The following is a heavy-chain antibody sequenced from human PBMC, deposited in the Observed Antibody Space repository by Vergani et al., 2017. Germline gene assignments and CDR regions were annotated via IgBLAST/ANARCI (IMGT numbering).Heavy chain of an antibody. J-gene: IGHJ2*01. CDR1: GYSIGSGFY. CDR3: ARSQGDYWYFDL. CDR2: IHNRGKN. Sequence: QVRLEESGPGLVKPSETLSLTCSVSGYSIGSGFYWAWIRQSPGEGLQWLTSIHNRGKNYHNPSLKSRVSVSLDTSKKRFSLNLTSVTATDTAVYYCARSQGDYWYFDLWGPGSLVTVSS. V-gene: IGHV4-38-2*01. D-gene: IGHD2-21*01.